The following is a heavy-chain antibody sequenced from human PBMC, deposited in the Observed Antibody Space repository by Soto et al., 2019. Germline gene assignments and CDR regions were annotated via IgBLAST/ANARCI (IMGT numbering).Heavy chain of an antibody. CDR1: GFTVSSNY. Sequence: GGSLRLSCAASGFTVSSNYMSWVRQAPGKGLEWVSVIYSGGSTYYADSVKGRFTISRDNSKNTLYLQMNSLRAEDTAVYYCARDRIVPAAPYYYYYGMDVWGQGTTVTVSS. J-gene: IGHJ6*02. V-gene: IGHV3-53*01. CDR2: IYSGGST. CDR3: ARDRIVPAAPYYYYYGMDV. D-gene: IGHD2-2*01.